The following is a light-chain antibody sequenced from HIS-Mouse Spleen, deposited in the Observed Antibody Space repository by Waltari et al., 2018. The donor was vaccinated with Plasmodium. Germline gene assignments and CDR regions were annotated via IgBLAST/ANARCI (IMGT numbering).Light chain of an antibody. J-gene: IGKJ2*01. CDR2: AAS. CDR3: QQYYSYPYT. Sequence: AIRMTQSPSSFSASTGDRVTITCRVSQGISSYLAWYQHKPGKAPKLLIYAASTLQSGVPSRFSGSGSGTDFTLTISCLQSEDFATYYCQQYYSYPYTFGQGTKLEIK. CDR1: QGISSY. V-gene: IGKV1-8*01.